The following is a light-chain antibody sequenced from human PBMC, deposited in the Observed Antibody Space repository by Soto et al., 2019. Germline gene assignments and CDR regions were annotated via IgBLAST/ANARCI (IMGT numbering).Light chain of an antibody. CDR1: SSDIGAGYD. Sequence: QSVLTQPPSVSGAPGQRVIISCTGSSSDIGAGYDVHWYQQLPGTAPKLLIYGNTNRPSGVPDRFSGSKSGTSASLAISGLQGDDEAAYYCQSRDSNLRGIFGSGTKVTVL. V-gene: IGLV1-40*01. J-gene: IGLJ1*01. CDR2: GNT. CDR3: QSRDSNLRGI.